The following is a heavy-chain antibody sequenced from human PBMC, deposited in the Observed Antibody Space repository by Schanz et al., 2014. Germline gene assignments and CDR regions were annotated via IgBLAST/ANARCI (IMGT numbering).Heavy chain of an antibody. D-gene: IGHD2-2*01. J-gene: IGHJ1*01. Sequence: EVQLVESGGDLVQPGRSLRLSCVASGFRFDDYAMHWVRQAPGKGLEWVSGISWNAGSLGYGDSVKGRFTISRDNAKNSLYLQMNSLRAEDTALYYCARDTAQSCIGPSCFEYFQHWGQGALXTVSS. CDR3: ARDTAQSCIGPSCFEYFQH. V-gene: IGHV3-9*01. CDR1: GFRFDDYA. CDR2: ISWNAGSL.